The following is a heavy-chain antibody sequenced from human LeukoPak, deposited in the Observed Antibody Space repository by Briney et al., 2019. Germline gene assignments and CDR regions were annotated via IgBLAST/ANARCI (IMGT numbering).Heavy chain of an antibody. V-gene: IGHV3-30-3*01. CDR1: GFTFSSYA. Sequence: GMSLRLSCAASGFTFSSYAMHWVRQAPGKGLEWVAVISYDGSNKYYADSVKGRFTISRDNSKNTLYLQMNSLRAEDTAVYYCARPVGYYDSSGYFDYWGQGTLVTVSS. J-gene: IGHJ4*02. CDR2: ISYDGSNK. CDR3: ARPVGYYDSSGYFDY. D-gene: IGHD3-22*01.